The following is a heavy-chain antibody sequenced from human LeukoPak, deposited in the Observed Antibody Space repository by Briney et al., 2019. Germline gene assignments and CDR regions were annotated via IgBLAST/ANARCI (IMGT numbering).Heavy chain of an antibody. CDR3: AREGWYSSSY. CDR2: IYTSGST. CDR1: GGSISSGSYY. J-gene: IGHJ4*02. D-gene: IGHD6-6*01. V-gene: IGHV4-61*02. Sequence: PSETLSLACTVSGGSISSGSYYWSWIRQPAGKGLEWIGRIYTSGSTNYNPSPKSRVTISVDTSKNQFSLKLSSVTAADTAVYYCAREGWYSSSYWGQGTLVTVSS.